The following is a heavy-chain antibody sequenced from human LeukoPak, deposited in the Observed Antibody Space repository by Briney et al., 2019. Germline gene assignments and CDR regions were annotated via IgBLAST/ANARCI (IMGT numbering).Heavy chain of an antibody. Sequence: SETLSLTCTVAGDSISSGSHYWGWIRLPPGNGLEWFGSIFYSGRTYYTPSLKTRVTMSLDTSKNQFSLSLTSVTAADTAVYYCARQVAVVEPTDPNWFDSWGQGTLVTVSS. J-gene: IGHJ5*01. CDR3: ARQVAVVEPTDPNWFDS. V-gene: IGHV4-39*07. CDR1: GDSISSGSHY. D-gene: IGHD2-21*01. CDR2: IFYSGRT.